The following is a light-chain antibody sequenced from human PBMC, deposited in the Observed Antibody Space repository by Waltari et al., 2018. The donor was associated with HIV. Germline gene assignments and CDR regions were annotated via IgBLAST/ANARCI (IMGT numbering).Light chain of an antibody. J-gene: IGLJ1*01. CDR3: CSYAGSIPFV. Sequence: QSALTQPRSVSGSLGQSVTISCTGTNSDVGRYNYVSWFQQHPGKAPKLMIYDVSKRPSWVPDRVSGSKSGNTASLTISWLQAEDEADYYCCSYAGSIPFVFGSGTKLTVL. CDR2: DVS. CDR1: NSDVGRYNY. V-gene: IGLV2-11*01.